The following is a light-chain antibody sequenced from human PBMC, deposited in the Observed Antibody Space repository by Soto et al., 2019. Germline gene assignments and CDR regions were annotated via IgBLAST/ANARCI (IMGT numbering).Light chain of an antibody. CDR2: GAS. J-gene: IGKJ1*01. Sequence: EIVLTQSPGTLSLTPGERATLSCRASQSVSSTFLAWYQQKPGQAPKVLMYGASTRATGIPDRFSGSGSGTDFTLTISRLEPEDFAMYYCQQYESSRTFGQGTKVEMK. CDR3: QQYESSRT. CDR1: QSVSSTF. V-gene: IGKV3-20*01.